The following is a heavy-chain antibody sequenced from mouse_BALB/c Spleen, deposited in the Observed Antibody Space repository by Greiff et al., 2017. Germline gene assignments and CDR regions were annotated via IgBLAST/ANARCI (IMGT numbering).Heavy chain of an antibody. Sequence: QVQLQQSGAELVRPGSSVKISCKASGYAFSSYWMNWVKQRPGQGLEWIGQIYPGDGDTNYNGKFKGKATLTADKSSSTAYMQLSSLTSEDSAVYFCAIPRGSYYDDSYAMDCWGRGTSVTVSA. CDR3: AIPRGSYYDDSYAMDC. D-gene: IGHD2-13*01. CDR2: IYPGDGDT. J-gene: IGHJ4*01. CDR1: GYAFSSYW. V-gene: IGHV1-80*01.